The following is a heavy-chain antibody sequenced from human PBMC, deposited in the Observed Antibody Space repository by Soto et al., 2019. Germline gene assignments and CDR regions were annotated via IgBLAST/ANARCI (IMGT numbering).Heavy chain of an antibody. J-gene: IGHJ3*02. CDR3: AAEPFHI. CDR1: GFSFSDHY. CDR2: ISSTSSST. Sequence: QVQLVESGGGLVQPGGSLRLSCAASGFSFSDHYMSWVRQAPGKGLEWISYISSTSSSTNYADSVTGRFTISRDNAKNTLYLQMNNLRVEDTAVYYCAAEPFHIWGQGTMVNVSA. V-gene: IGHV3-11*05.